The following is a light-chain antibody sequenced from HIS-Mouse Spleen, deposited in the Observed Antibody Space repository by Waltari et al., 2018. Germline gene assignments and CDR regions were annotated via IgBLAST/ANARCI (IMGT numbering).Light chain of an antibody. CDR3: QQYNSYSRT. CDR1: QSISSW. V-gene: IGKV1-5*03. Sequence: DIQMTQSPSTLSASVGDIVTITCRASQSISSWLAWYQQKPGKAPKLLIYKASSLESGVPSRFSGSGSGTEFTLTISSLQPDDFATYYCQQYNSYSRTFGQGTTVEIK. CDR2: KAS. J-gene: IGKJ1*01.